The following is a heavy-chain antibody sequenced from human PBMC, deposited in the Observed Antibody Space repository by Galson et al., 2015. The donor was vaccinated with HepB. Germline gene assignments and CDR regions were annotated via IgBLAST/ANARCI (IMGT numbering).Heavy chain of an antibody. CDR1: GFTSGGNG. V-gene: IGHV3-33*01. Sequence: SPRPSCAASGFTSGGNGMYWVRQAPGKGMEWVGVIWYDRSNQHYADSVKGRFTISRDNSKNILYLQMNSLRAEDTAVYYCAREGRVTVTISDYWGQGSLVTVSS. D-gene: IGHD4-17*01. CDR3: AREGRVTVTISDY. J-gene: IGHJ4*02. CDR2: IWYDRSNQ.